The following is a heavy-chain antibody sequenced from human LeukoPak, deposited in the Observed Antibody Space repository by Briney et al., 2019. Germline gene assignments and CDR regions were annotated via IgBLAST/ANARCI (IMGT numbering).Heavy chain of an antibody. D-gene: IGHD6-6*01. CDR3: AKDIGGSSSVFGAFDI. CDR1: GFTFDDYA. Sequence: GGPLRLSCAASGFTFDDYAMHWVRQAPGKGLEWVSGISWNSGSIGYADSVKGRFTISRDNAKNSLYLQMNSLRAEDMALYYCAKDIGGSSSVFGAFDIWGQGTMVTVSS. CDR2: ISWNSGSI. J-gene: IGHJ3*02. V-gene: IGHV3-9*03.